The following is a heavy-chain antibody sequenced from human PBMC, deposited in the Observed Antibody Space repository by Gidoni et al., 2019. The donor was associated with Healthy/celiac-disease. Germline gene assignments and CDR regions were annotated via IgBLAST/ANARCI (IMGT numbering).Heavy chain of an antibody. CDR3: TTVWWELGEFYFDY. D-gene: IGHD1-26*01. CDR2: IKSKTDGVTT. J-gene: IGHJ4*02. V-gene: IGHV3-15*01. CDR1: GFTFSNAW. Sequence: EVQLVETGGGLVKPGGSLRLTCADSGFTFSNAWMRWVRQAQGKGLEWVGRIKSKTDGVTTDYAAPVKGRFTISRDDSKNTLYLQMNSLKTEDTAVYDCTTVWWELGEFYFDYWGQGTLVTVSS.